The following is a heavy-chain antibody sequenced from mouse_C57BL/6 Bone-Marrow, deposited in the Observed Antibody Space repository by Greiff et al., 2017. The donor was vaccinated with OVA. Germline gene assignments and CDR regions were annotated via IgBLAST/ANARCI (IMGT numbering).Heavy chain of an antibody. V-gene: IGHV1-81*01. J-gene: IGHJ2*01. CDR3: ASAYDVGDYLDY. D-gene: IGHD2-3*01. CDR1: GYTFTSYG. CDR2: IYPRSGNT. Sequence: VQLQQSGAELARPGASVKLSCKASGYTFTSYGISWVKQRTGQGLEWIGEIYPRSGNTYYNEKFKGKATLTADKYSRPAYMELRSLASEDSACDFCASAYDVGDYLDYWGQGTTLTVSS.